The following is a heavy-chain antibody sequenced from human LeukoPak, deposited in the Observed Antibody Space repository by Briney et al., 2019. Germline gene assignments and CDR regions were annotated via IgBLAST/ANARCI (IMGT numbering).Heavy chain of an antibody. CDR2: IYYSGST. V-gene: IGHV4-59*12. Sequence: SETLSLTCTVSGGSISSYYWSWIRQPPGKGLKWIGYIYYSGSTNYNPSLKSRVTISVDTSKNQFSLKLSSVTAADTAVYYCARRRSGVRGDMTIGWFDRWGQGTLVTVSS. CDR3: ARRRSGVRGDMTIGWFDR. CDR1: GGSISSYY. D-gene: IGHD3-10*01. J-gene: IGHJ5*02.